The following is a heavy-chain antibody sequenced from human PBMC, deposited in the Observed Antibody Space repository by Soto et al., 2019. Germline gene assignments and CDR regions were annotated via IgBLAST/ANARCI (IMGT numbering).Heavy chain of an antibody. CDR3: AKPYYYGSGSYYYFDY. V-gene: IGHV3-30*18. D-gene: IGHD3-10*01. J-gene: IGHJ4*02. Sequence: QVQLVESGGGVVQPGRSLRLSCAASGFTFSSYGMHWVRQAPGKGLEWVAVISYDGSNKYYADSVKGRFTISRDNXKXMLYLQMNSLRAEDTAVYYCAKPYYYGSGSYYYFDYWGQGTLVTVSS. CDR2: ISYDGSNK. CDR1: GFTFSSYG.